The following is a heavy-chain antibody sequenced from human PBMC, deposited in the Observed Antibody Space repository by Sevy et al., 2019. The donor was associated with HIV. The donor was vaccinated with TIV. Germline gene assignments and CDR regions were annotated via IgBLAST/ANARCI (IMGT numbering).Heavy chain of an antibody. CDR3: ARLGRALLNYYGMDV. CDR2: INPNSGGT. D-gene: IGHD1-26*01. CDR1: GYTFTGYY. V-gene: IGHV1-2*06. Sequence: ASVKVSCKASGYTFTGYYMHWVRQAPGQGLEWMGRINPNSGGTNYAQKFQGRVTMTRDTSISTAYMELSRLRSDDTAVYYCARLGRALLNYYGMDVWGQGTTVTVSS. J-gene: IGHJ6*02.